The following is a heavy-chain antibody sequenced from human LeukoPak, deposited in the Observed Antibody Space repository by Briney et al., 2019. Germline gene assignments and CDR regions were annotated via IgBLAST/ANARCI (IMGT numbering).Heavy chain of an antibody. D-gene: IGHD6-13*01. CDR1: GYTFTTSW. Sequence: GESLKISCQGFGYTFTTSWIGWVRQLPGKGLEWMAIIYAGNSDTKYSPSFQGQVSISTDRSISTAYLQWSSLQASDTAMYYCARPVSGSSWYRDWGQGTLVTVSS. CDR3: ARPVSGSSWYRD. J-gene: IGHJ4*02. V-gene: IGHV5-51*01. CDR2: IYAGNSDT.